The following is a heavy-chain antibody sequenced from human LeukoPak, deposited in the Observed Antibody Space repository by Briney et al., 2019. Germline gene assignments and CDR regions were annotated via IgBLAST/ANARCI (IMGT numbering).Heavy chain of an antibody. J-gene: IGHJ4*01. CDR1: GGSISSSSYY. Sequence: KASETLSLTCTVSGGSISSSSYYWGWVRQPPGRGLEWIGSIYYSGNTYYNPSLKSRVTISLDTSKNQYSLRLSSVTAADTAVYYCAVDFGNHRVVYGGQGSLVTVSS. D-gene: IGHD3/OR15-3a*01. CDR2: IYYSGNT. V-gene: IGHV4-39*01. CDR3: AVDFGNHRVVY.